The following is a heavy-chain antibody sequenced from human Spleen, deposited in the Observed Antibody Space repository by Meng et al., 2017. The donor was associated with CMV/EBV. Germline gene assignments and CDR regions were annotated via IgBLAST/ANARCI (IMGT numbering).Heavy chain of an antibody. J-gene: IGHJ4*02. Sequence: ASVKVSCKASGYTFTGYYMHWVRQAPGQGLEWMGWINPNSGGTNYAQKFQGRVTMTRDTSISTAYMELSRLRSDDTAVYYCARDHGRDGYSYFDYWGQGTLVTVSS. D-gene: IGHD5-24*01. V-gene: IGHV1-2*02. CDR2: INPNSGGT. CDR1: GYTFTGYY. CDR3: ARDHGRDGYSYFDY.